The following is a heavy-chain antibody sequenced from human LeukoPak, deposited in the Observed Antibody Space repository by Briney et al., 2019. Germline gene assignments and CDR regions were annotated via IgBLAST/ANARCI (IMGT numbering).Heavy chain of an antibody. J-gene: IGHJ4*02. V-gene: IGHV4-61*02. Sequence: SETLSLTCTVSGGSISSGSDYWSWIRQPAGKGLEWIGRIYTSGSTNYNPSLKSRVTISVDTSKNQFSLKLSSVTAADTAVYYCARDASGSYLGFDYWGQGTLVTVSS. CDR1: GGSISSGSDY. D-gene: IGHD1-26*01. CDR2: IYTSGST. CDR3: ARDASGSYLGFDY.